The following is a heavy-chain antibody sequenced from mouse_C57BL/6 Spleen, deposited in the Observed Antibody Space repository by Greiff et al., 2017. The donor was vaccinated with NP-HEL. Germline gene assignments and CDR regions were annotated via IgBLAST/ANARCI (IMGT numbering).Heavy chain of an antibody. D-gene: IGHD2-4*01. V-gene: IGHV1-81*01. CDR2: IYPRSGNT. Sequence: QVQLQQSGAELARPGASVKLSCKASGYTFTSYGISWVKQRTGQGLEWIGEIYPRSGNTYYNEKFKGKATLTADKSSSTAYMELRSLTSEDSAVYFCASEDYDGYAMDYWGQGTSVTVSS. CDR1: GYTFTSYG. J-gene: IGHJ4*01. CDR3: ASEDYDGYAMDY.